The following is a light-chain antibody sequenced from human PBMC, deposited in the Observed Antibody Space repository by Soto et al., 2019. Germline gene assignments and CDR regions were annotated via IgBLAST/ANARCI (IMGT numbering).Light chain of an antibody. CDR1: QSISEY. CDR3: QQSHSAPFT. Sequence: DIQMTQSPFSLSASLGDRVTITCRASQSISEYLNWYQQKPGKDPKLLIFAASSLQVGVPSRFSGSGSGTDFTLTISSLQPEDFATYFCQQSHSAPFTFGHGTTVDIK. J-gene: IGKJ3*01. V-gene: IGKV1-39*01. CDR2: AAS.